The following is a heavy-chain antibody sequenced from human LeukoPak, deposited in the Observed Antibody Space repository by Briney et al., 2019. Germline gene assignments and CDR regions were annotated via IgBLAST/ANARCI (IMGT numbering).Heavy chain of an antibody. D-gene: IGHD6-6*01. V-gene: IGHV4-59*01. CDR2: IYYDGST. J-gene: IGHJ4*02. Sequence: PSETLSLTCSVSGVSISNYYWSWIRQPPGKGLEWIAFIYYDGSTNYNPSLKRRATISVDTSKNQYSLNLSSVTPADTAVYYCARGGASSKFFDAWGQGTLVTVSS. CDR3: ARGGASSKFFDA. CDR1: GVSISNYY.